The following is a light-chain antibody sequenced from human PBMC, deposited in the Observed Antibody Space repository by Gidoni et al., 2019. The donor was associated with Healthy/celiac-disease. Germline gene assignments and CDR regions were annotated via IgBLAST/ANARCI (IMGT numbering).Light chain of an antibody. J-gene: IGLJ3*02. Sequence: QSVLTQPPSASGTPAQRVTISCSGSSSNIGSNIVNWYQQLPGTAPTLLIYSNNQRPSGVTDRFSGSKSGTSASLAISGLQSEDEADYYCAAWDDSLNGWVFGGGTKLTVL. V-gene: IGLV1-44*01. CDR3: AAWDDSLNGWV. CDR1: SSNIGSNI. CDR2: SNN.